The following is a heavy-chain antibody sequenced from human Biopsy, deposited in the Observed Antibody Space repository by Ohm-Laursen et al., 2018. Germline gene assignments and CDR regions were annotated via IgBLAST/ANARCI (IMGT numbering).Heavy chain of an antibody. J-gene: IGHJ4*02. CDR3: ATPFQYYDSWGGYPPFDH. V-gene: IGHV1-69*10. D-gene: IGHD3-3*01. CDR1: GGTFSNYA. Sequence: SVKVSCRASGGTFSNYAISWLRQAPGEGLEWMGGIIAVSGLVNYAPKFQGRVSITADKSTTTAYMELSNLKSEDTAVYYCATPFQYYDSWGGYPPFDHWGQGTLVTVSS. CDR2: IIAVSGLV.